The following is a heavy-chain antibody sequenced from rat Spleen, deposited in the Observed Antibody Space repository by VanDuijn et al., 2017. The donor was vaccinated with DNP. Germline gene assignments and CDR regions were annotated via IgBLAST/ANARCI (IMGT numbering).Heavy chain of an antibody. V-gene: IGHV2-72*01. CDR2: IWAGGVT. CDR3: ARHGTGTDFDY. Sequence: QVQLKESGPGLVQPSQTLSLTCTVSGFSLTSYHVSWVRQPPGKSLVWMGTIWAGGVTNYNSAVQSRLSISRDTSKSQVFLKMNSLQPEDTGTYYCARHGTGTDFDYWGQGVMVTVSS. J-gene: IGHJ2*01. CDR1: GFSLTSYH. D-gene: IGHD5-1*01.